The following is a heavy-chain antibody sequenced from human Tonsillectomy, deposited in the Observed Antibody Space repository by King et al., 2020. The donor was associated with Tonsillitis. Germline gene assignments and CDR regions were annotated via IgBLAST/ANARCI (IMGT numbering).Heavy chain of an antibody. CDR2: ISYDGSNK. V-gene: IGHV3-30*18. J-gene: IGHJ4*02. CDR3: AKEADEAAAGTKFTDY. D-gene: IGHD6-13*01. Sequence: VQLVESGGGVVQPGRPLRLSCAASGFIFSNYGFYWVRQAPGKGLEWVAIISYDGSNKYYADSVKGRFTISRDNSKNTLYLQMNSLRAEDTAVYYCAKEADEAAAGTKFTDYWGQGTLVTVSS. CDR1: GFIFSNYG.